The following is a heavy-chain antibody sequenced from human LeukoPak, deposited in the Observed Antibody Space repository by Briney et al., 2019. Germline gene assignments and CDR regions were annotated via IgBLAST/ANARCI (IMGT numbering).Heavy chain of an antibody. Sequence: SETLSLTCTVSGGSISSYYWSWIRQPAGKGLEWIGRIYTSGSTNYNPSLKSRVTMSVDTSKNQFSLKLSSVTAADTAVYYCARDRTSSSSGRFDYWGQGTLVTVSS. CDR1: GGSISSYY. V-gene: IGHV4-4*07. CDR2: IYTSGST. D-gene: IGHD6-6*01. J-gene: IGHJ4*02. CDR3: ARDRTSSSSGRFDY.